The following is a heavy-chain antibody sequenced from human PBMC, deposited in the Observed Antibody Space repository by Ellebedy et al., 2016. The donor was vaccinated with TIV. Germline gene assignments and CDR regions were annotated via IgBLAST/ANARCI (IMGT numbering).Heavy chain of an antibody. D-gene: IGHD6-13*01. V-gene: IGHV4-59*01. CDR2: IFYRGNT. J-gene: IGHJ4*02. CDR1: GDSISSYY. Sequence: MPSETLSLTCSVSGDSISSYYWNWIRHPPGKGLEWIGSIFYRGNTNYNPSLNSRVTLSVDTSMNQFSLKLSPVTAADTAVYFCARVTDSGSPLGSPPYFDSWGQGTLVTVSS. CDR3: ARVTDSGSPLGSPPYFDS.